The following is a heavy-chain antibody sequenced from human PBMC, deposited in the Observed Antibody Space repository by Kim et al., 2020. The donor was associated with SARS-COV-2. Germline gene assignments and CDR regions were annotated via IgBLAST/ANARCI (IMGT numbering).Heavy chain of an antibody. CDR3: ARDVGTAMDYYVDY. V-gene: IGHV3-11*01. J-gene: IGHJ4*02. Sequence: ADTRKRQLPNHRDNAKNSLYLQMNSLRAEDTAVYYCARDVGTAMDYYVDYWGQGTLVTVSS. D-gene: IGHD5-18*01.